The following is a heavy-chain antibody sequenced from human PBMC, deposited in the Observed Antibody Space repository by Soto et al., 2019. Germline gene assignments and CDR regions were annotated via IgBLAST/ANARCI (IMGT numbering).Heavy chain of an antibody. D-gene: IGHD3-10*01. J-gene: IGHJ4*02. CDR2: ITDTGGDT. V-gene: IGHV3-23*01. Sequence: GGSLRLSCVASGITFGRRAMSWVRQAPGEGLEWVSTITDTGGDTKYSDSVRGRFTMSRDNSKKTLYLQMNNLRVEDSALYYCARGSTDSYPGSRIFDFWGRGTLVTVSS. CDR3: ARGSTDSYPGSRIFDF. CDR1: GITFGRRA.